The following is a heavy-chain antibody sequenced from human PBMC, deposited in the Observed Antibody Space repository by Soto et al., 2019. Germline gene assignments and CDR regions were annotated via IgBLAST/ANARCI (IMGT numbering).Heavy chain of an antibody. D-gene: IGHD3-22*01. CDR3: ARGYYDDSSGYYPGP. CDR1: GGSIISYY. Sequence: SETLSLTCTVSGGSIISYYWSWILQPPGKGLEWIGYIYYSGSTNYNPSLKSRVTISVDTSKNQFSLKLSSVTAADTAVYYCARGYYDDSSGYYPGPWGQGTLVTVSS. CDR2: IYYSGST. V-gene: IGHV4-59*01. J-gene: IGHJ5*02.